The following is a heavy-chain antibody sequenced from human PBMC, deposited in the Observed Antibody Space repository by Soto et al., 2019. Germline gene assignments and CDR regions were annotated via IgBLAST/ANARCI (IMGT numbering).Heavy chain of an antibody. CDR2: VYYSGST. D-gene: IGHD2-2*01. Sequence: PSETLSLTCTVSGGSVSSSSYYWGWVRQPPGKGLEWIGSVYYSGSTYYNPSLKSRVTISVDTSKDQFSLKLSSVTAADTAVYYCARIGENAYIWGQGTMVTVSS. CDR3: ARIGENAYI. CDR1: GGSVSSSSYY. J-gene: IGHJ3*02. V-gene: IGHV4-39*07.